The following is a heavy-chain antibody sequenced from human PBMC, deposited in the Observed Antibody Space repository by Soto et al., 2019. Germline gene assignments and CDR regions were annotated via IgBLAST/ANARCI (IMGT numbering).Heavy chain of an antibody. CDR2: ITVGTGNT. J-gene: IGHJ4*02. CDR1: GFIFTSSS. CDR3: AAGDSSGYYGG. Sequence: SVKVSCKASGFIFTSSSVQWARQARGQRLEWIGRITVGTGNTNYAQKFQERVTITRDMSTSTAYMELSNLRSEDTAIYYCAAGDSSGYYGGWGQGTQVTVSS. D-gene: IGHD3-22*01. V-gene: IGHV1-58*01.